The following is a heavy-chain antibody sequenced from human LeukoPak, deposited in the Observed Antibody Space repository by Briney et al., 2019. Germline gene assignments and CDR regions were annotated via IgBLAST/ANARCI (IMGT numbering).Heavy chain of an antibody. CDR2: INPNSGGT. D-gene: IGHD6-6*01. V-gene: IGHV1-2*02. CDR3: ARDLCSEQLVPFDY. CDR1: GYTFTGYY. Sequence: ASVKVSCKASGYTFTGYYMHWVRQAPGQGLEWMGWINPNSGGTNYAQKFQGRVTMTRDTSISTAYMELSRLRSDDTAVYYCARDLCSEQLVPFDYWGQGTLVTVSS. J-gene: IGHJ4*02.